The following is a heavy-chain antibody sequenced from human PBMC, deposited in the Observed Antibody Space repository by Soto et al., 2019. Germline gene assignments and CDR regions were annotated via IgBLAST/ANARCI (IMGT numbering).Heavy chain of an antibody. Sequence: ASVKVSCKESGYTLTSYYMHWVRQAPGQGLEWMGIINPSGGSTSYAQKFQGRFTISTDDSENTLYLQMSSLRAEDTAVYYCAKRKYCPSTTCFDYWGQGTQVTVSS. J-gene: IGHJ4*02. CDR3: AKRKYCPSTTCFDY. CDR2: INPSGGST. V-gene: IGHV1-46*01. CDR1: GYTLTSYY. D-gene: IGHD2-2*01.